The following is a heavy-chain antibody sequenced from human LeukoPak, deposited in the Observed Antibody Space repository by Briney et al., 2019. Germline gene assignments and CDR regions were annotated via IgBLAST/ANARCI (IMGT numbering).Heavy chain of an antibody. CDR2: IRYDGSNK. CDR3: AKGYDFWSGYYCDY. D-gene: IGHD3-3*01. CDR1: GFTFSSYG. J-gene: IGHJ4*02. V-gene: IGHV3-30*02. Sequence: GGSLRLSCAASGFTFSSYGMHWVRQAPGKGLEWVAFIRYDGSNKYYADSVKGRFTISRDISKNTLYLQMNSLRAEDTAVYYCAKGYDFWSGYYCDYWGQGTLVTVSS.